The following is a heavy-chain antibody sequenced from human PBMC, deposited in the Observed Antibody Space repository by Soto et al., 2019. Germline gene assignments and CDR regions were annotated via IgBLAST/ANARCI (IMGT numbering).Heavy chain of an antibody. D-gene: IGHD6-13*01. CDR1: GFTFSGFD. CDR3: AKSQEIGTHFFDS. J-gene: IGHJ4*02. CDR2: IGTAGDT. V-gene: IGHV3-13*01. Sequence: PGGSLRLSCEASGFTFSGFDMHWVRQPTGKGLEWVSSIGTAGDTYYAVSVKGRFTISRDNAKNSLSLQMNSLRAGDMAVYFCAKSQEIGTHFFDSWGQGTQATVS.